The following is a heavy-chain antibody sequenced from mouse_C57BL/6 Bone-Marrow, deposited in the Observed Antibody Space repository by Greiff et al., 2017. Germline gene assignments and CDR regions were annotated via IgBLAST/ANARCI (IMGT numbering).Heavy chain of an antibody. CDR2: IRLKSDNYAT. CDR1: GFTFSNYW. V-gene: IGHV6-3*01. D-gene: IGHD1-1*01. CDR3: TVYYYGSSSFAY. J-gene: IGHJ3*01. Sequence: EVKLVESGGGLVQPGGSMKLSRVASGFTFSNYWMNWVRQSPEKGLEWVAQIRLKSDNYATHYAESVKGRFTISRDDSKSSVYLQMNNLRAEDTGIYYCTVYYYGSSSFAYWGQGTLVTVSA.